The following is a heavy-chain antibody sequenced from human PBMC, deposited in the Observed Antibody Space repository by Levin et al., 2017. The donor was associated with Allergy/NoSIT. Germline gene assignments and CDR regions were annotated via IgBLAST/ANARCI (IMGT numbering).Heavy chain of an antibody. CDR1: GYSFTNYW. CDR3: ARHGDGSGRDTGDY. J-gene: IGHJ4*02. Sequence: GESLKISCKTSGYSFTNYWIGWVCQMPGKGLEWMGVTHPGTSETRYGPAFQGHVTISVDKSVSTAYLQWSSLRASDTAIYYCARHGDGSGRDTGDYWGQGTLVTVSS. CDR2: THPGTSET. D-gene: IGHD5-18*01. V-gene: IGHV5-51*01.